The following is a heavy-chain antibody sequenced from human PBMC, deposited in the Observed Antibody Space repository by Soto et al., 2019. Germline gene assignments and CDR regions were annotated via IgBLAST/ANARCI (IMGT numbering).Heavy chain of an antibody. CDR3: ARRESGGSSCWYGQGAFDR. V-gene: IGHV4-39*01. Sequence: QLQLQESGPGLVKPSETLSVTCTVSGGSISNSYYYWGWIRPPPGTGLEWIGSIHDSGSTYYNPSIKSRATISVDMSKYQFALRLSSVTAADTAVYYCARRESGGSSCWYGQGAFDRWGQGTLVTVSS. CDR1: GGSISNSYYY. D-gene: IGHD6-19*01. CDR2: IHDSGST. J-gene: IGHJ4*02.